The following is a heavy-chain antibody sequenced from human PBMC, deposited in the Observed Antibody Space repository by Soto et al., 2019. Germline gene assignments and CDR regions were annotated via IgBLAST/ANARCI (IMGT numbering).Heavy chain of an antibody. Sequence: PGGSLRLSCAASGFTFSSYEMNWVRQAPGKGLEWVSYISSSGSTIYYADSVKGRFTISRDNAKNSLYLQMNSPRAEDTAVYYCAKQVVIRPRHVGMDVWGQGTTVTVSS. V-gene: IGHV3-48*03. D-gene: IGHD3-22*01. J-gene: IGHJ6*02. CDR1: GFTFSSYE. CDR2: ISSSGSTI. CDR3: AKQVVIRPRHVGMDV.